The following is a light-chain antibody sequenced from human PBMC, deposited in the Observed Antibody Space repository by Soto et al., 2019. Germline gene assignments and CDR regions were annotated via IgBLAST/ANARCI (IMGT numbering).Light chain of an antibody. J-gene: IGLJ2*01. V-gene: IGLV1-40*01. CDR1: TSNIGANYD. CDR3: PACDSSLRASL. Sequence: QSVLTQPPSVSGAPGHKITISCIGSTSNIGANYDEHWYQHLPGTAPKLLNYNYYNRPSGVPDRFSGSKSGTSASLAITGLQADDEGDYYCPACDSSLRASLFGGGTKVTVL. CDR2: NYY.